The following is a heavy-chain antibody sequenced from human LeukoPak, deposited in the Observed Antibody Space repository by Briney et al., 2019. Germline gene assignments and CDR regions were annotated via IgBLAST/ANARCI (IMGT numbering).Heavy chain of an antibody. CDR3: ARGGPLNGPHYYMDV. V-gene: IGHV4-4*02. Sequence: NASETLSLTCAVSGGSISSSNWWSWVRQPPGKGLEWIGEIYHSGSTNYNPSLKSRVTISVDKSKNQFSLKLSSVTAADTAVYYCARGGPLNGPHYYMDVWGKGTTVTVSS. CDR2: IYHSGST. J-gene: IGHJ6*03. D-gene: IGHD2-8*01. CDR1: GGSISSSNW.